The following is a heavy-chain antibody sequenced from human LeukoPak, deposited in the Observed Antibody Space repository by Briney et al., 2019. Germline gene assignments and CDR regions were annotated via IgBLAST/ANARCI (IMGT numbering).Heavy chain of an antibody. Sequence: PGGSLRLSCAASGFTFSSYAMSWVRQAPGKGLEWVSAISGSGGSTCYADSVKGRFTISRDNSKNTLYLQMNSLRAEDTAVYYCAKDGAGSQSYCSSTSCYVDYWGQGTLVTVSS. CDR1: GFTFSSYA. V-gene: IGHV3-23*01. D-gene: IGHD2-2*01. CDR3: AKDGAGSQSYCSSTSCYVDY. J-gene: IGHJ4*02. CDR2: ISGSGGST.